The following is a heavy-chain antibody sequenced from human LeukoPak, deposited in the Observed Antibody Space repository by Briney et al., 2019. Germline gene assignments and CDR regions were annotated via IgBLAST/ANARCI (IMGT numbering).Heavy chain of an antibody. CDR2: IYPADSDT. V-gene: IGHV5-51*01. J-gene: IGHJ4*02. CDR3: ARQRDPDYSNLYFFDS. CDR1: GYTFPGYW. Sequence: GESLKISCKGSGYTFPGYWIGWARQMPGKGLEWMGIIYPADSDTKYSPSFEGHVTMSVDRFITTAYLQWGSLKASDTAMYYCARQRDPDYSNLYFFDSWGQGTQVTVSS. D-gene: IGHD4-11*01.